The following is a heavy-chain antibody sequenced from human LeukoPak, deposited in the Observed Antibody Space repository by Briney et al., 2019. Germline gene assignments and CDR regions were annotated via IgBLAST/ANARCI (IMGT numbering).Heavy chain of an antibody. CDR3: ARTTKYSYDSSGYSSSLYFDY. Sequence: KTGGSLRLSCAASGFTFSSYAMSWVRRAPGKGLEWIGSIHYSGSTYYNPSLNSRVTVSGDTSKSQFSLNLSSVTAADTAVYYCARTTKYSYDSSGYSSSLYFDYWGQGILVTVSS. J-gene: IGHJ4*02. V-gene: IGHV4-39*01. D-gene: IGHD3-22*01. CDR2: IHYSGST. CDR1: GFTFSSYA.